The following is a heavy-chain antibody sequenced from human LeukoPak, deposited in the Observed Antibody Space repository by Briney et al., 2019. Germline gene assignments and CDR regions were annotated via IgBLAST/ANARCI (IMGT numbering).Heavy chain of an antibody. CDR3: ARDRNPYNWNYSFNY. Sequence: SVKVSCKASGGTFSSYAISWVRQAPGQGLEWMGGIIPIFGTANYVQKFQGRVTITADESTSTAYMELSSLRSEDTAVYYCARDRNPYNWNYSFNYWGQGTLVTVSS. V-gene: IGHV1-69*13. D-gene: IGHD1-7*01. CDR2: IIPIFGTA. CDR1: GGTFSSYA. J-gene: IGHJ4*02.